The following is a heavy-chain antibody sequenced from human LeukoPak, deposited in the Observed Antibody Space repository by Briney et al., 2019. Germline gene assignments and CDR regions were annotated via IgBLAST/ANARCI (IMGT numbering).Heavy chain of an antibody. CDR2: ISGSGGST. CDR3: AKDRKTYYYDSSGSHNWFDP. J-gene: IGHJ5*02. Sequence: PGGSLRLSCAASGFTFSSYAMSWVRQAPGKGLEWVSAISGSGGSTYYADSVKGRFTISRDNSKNTLYLQMNSLRAKDTAVYYCAKDRKTYYYDSSGSHNWFDPWGQGTLVTVSS. D-gene: IGHD3-22*01. CDR1: GFTFSSYA. V-gene: IGHV3-23*01.